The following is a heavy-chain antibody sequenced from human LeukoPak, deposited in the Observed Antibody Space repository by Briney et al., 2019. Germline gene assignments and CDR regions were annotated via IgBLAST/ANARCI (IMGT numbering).Heavy chain of an antibody. Sequence: GGSLRLSCAASGFTFSSYAMSWVRQAPGKGLEWVSAISGSGGSTYYADPVKGRFTISRDNSESTLDLQMNSLRAEDTAVYYCAKAVGDFWSGPEYWGQGTLVTVSS. J-gene: IGHJ4*02. CDR3: AKAVGDFWSGPEY. CDR1: GFTFSSYA. CDR2: ISGSGGST. D-gene: IGHD3-3*01. V-gene: IGHV3-23*01.